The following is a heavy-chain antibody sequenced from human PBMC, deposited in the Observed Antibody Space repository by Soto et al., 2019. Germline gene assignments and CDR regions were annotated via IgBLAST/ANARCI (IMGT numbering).Heavy chain of an antibody. J-gene: IGHJ5*02. D-gene: IGHD1-1*01. CDR2: ISGSGGST. Sequence: PGGSLILSCAASGFTFSSYAMSWVRQAPGKGLEWVSAISGSGGSTYYADSVKGRFTISRDNSKNTLYLQMNSLRAEDTAVYYCAKERNKGYVKAMFDPWGQGTLVTVSS. V-gene: IGHV3-23*01. CDR3: AKERNKGYVKAMFDP. CDR1: GFTFSSYA.